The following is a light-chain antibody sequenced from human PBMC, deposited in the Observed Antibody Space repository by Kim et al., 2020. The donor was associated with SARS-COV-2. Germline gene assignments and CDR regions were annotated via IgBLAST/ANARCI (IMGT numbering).Light chain of an antibody. V-gene: IGLV3-9*01. CDR2: RDS. J-gene: IGLJ3*02. CDR3: HVWDSSTAV. Sequence: SYELTQPPSVSVALGQTARITCGGNNIGSKNVHWYQQKPGQAPVLVIYRDSNRPSGIPERFSGSNSGNTATLTISRAQAGDEADYYCHVWDSSTAVFGGGTQLTVL. CDR1: NIGSKN.